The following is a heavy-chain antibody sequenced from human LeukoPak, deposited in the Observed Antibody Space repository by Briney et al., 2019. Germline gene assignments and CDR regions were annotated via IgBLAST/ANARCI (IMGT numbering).Heavy chain of an antibody. Sequence: PGGSLTLSCAASGFTFSSYAMHWARQAPGKGLEWVAVISYDGSNKYYADSVKGRFTIYRDNSKNTLYLQMNSLRAEDTAVYYCARGDLPQYYFDYWGQGTLVTVSS. CDR2: ISYDGSNK. D-gene: IGHD5-24*01. CDR1: GFTFSSYA. J-gene: IGHJ4*02. CDR3: ARGDLPQYYFDY. V-gene: IGHV3-30-3*01.